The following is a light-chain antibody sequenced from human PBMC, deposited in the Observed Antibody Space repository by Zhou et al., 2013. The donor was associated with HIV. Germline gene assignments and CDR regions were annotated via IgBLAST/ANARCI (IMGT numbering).Light chain of an antibody. V-gene: IGKV2-28*01. Sequence: DIVMTQSPFSLSVTPGEPASMSCRSSQSLLHSNGYDYLDWYLQKPGQSPHLLIYLGSNRASGVPDRFSGSGSGIDFTLKISRVEAEDVGVYYCMQALQTPFTFGPGTKVDIK. CDR3: MQALQTPFT. CDR1: QSLLHSNGYDY. CDR2: LGS. J-gene: IGKJ3*01.